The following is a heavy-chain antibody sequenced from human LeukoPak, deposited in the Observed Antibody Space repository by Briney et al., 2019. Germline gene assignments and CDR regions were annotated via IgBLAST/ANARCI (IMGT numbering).Heavy chain of an antibody. CDR3: ARLRKYEVRFLEWLPHGAFDI. Sequence: SETLSLTCAVYGGSFSGYYWSWIRQPPGKGLEWIGEINHSGSTNYNPSLKSRVTISVDTSKNQFSLKLSSVTAADTAVYYCARLRKYEVRFLEWLPHGAFDIWGQGTMVTVSS. CDR2: INHSGST. J-gene: IGHJ3*02. D-gene: IGHD3-3*01. CDR1: GGSFSGYY. V-gene: IGHV4-34*01.